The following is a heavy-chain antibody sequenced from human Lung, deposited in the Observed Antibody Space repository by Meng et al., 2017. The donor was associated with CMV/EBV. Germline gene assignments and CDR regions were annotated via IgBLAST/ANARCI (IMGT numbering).Heavy chain of an antibody. D-gene: IGHD2-15*01. CDR3: AKWIGGSNYYGMDV. CDR1: GFTFSSYG. Sequence: GESLKISCAASGFTFSSYGMHWVRQAPGKGLEWVAVIWYDGSNKYYADSVKGRFTISRDNSKNTLYLQMNSLRAEDTAVYYCAKWIGGSNYYGMDVWGQGTTVTVSS. CDR2: IWYDGSNK. J-gene: IGHJ6*02. V-gene: IGHV3-33*06.